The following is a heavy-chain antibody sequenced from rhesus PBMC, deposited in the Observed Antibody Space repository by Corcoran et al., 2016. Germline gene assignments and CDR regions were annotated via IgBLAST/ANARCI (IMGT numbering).Heavy chain of an antibody. D-gene: IGHD5-12*01. CDR3: ARSTWIQLQGFDF. CDR1: VYRFTTDG. Sequence: QVRLVQSGPEVKQPGASVRVSCQASVYRFTTDGLDWLPPAPAQGLEGMGWMNTHTGNPTYGQGFTERFVFSMDTSVSTLYLQISSLKGEDTAVYYCARSTWIQLQGFDFWGQGVLVTVSS. CDR2: MNTHTGNP. J-gene: IGHJ4*01. V-gene: IGHV7-193*02.